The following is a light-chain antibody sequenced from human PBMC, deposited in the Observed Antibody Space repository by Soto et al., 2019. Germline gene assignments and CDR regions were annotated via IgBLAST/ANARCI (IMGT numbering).Light chain of an antibody. Sequence: EIVLTQSPGTLSLSPGERATLSCRASQSVSSIYLAWYQQKPGQAPRLLIYGASSRATGIPDRFSGSGSETDFTLTISSLEPEDLGVYYCLHRMNWPLTFGQGTRLEIK. V-gene: IGKV3D-20*02. CDR1: QSVSSIY. CDR2: GAS. J-gene: IGKJ5*01. CDR3: LHRMNWPLT.